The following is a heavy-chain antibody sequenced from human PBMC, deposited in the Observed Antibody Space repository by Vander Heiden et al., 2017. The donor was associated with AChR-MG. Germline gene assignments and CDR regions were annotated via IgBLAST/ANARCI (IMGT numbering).Heavy chain of an antibody. CDR1: GSRFTGYW. D-gene: IGHD3-9*01. V-gene: IGHV5-51*01. CDR2: IYPGDSDT. Sequence: EVQLVQSGAEVKKPGESLTISCKGSGSRFTGYWIGWVGQMPGKGLEWMGIIYPGDSDTRYSPSFQGQVTISADKSISTAYLQWSSLKASDTAMYYCARQGDILTGSEAPDYWGQGTLVTVSS. J-gene: IGHJ4*02. CDR3: ARQGDILTGSEAPDY.